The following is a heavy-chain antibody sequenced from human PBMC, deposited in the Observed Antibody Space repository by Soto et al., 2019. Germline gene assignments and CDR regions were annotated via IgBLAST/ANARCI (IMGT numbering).Heavy chain of an antibody. CDR1: GGSISSSSYY. J-gene: IGHJ6*02. D-gene: IGHD3-10*01. V-gene: IGHV4-39*01. CDR3: ARSSITMGHGYYYGMDG. Sequence: SETLSLTCTVSGGSISSSSYYWGWIRQPPGKGLEWIGSIYYSGSTYYNPSLKSRVTISVDTSKNQFSLKLSSVTAADTAVYYCARSSITMGHGYYYGMDGWGQGTTVTVSS. CDR2: IYYSGST.